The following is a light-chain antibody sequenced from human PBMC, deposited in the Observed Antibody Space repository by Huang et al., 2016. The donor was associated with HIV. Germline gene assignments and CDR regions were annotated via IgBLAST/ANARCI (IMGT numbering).Light chain of an antibody. CDR1: QSVGDY. CDR3: QQRSKWLS. J-gene: IGKJ4*01. V-gene: IGKV3-11*01. Sequence: IVLTQSPPTLSIYPGERLTLSCRASQSVGDYVTWYQQKPGQAPRLLFYDASQRASGVSARFSGSGSGTEFILTISSLEPEDYAVYYCQQRSKWLSFGGGTKVEIK. CDR2: DAS.